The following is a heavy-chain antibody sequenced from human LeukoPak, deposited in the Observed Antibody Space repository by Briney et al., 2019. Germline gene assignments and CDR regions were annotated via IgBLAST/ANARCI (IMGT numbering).Heavy chain of an antibody. J-gene: IGHJ4*02. CDR1: GFTLSSYS. Sequence: GGALRLSCAASGFTLSSYSMKWGRQAPGKGLGGVSSISSSSSYIYYADSVKGRFTISRDNAKNSLYLQMNSLRAEDTAVYYCARVLGIAVAGADYWGQGTLVTVSS. D-gene: IGHD6-19*01. V-gene: IGHV3-21*01. CDR2: ISSSSSYI. CDR3: ARVLGIAVAGADY.